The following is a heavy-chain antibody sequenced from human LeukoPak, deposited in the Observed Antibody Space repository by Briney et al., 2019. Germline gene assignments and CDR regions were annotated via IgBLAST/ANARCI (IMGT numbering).Heavy chain of an antibody. CDR1: SCSIRSYY. CDR3: ARDKGGSSSLDY. V-gene: IGHV4-4*07. CDR2: INSTGST. J-gene: IGHJ4*02. Sequence: SETVSLTCSVSSCSIRSYYWNWIRQPAGQGLEWIGSINSTGSTYYNHSLKSRVNMSIDTSKKQFSLKVNSVTAADTAVYYCARDKGGSSSLDYWGQGTLVTVSS. D-gene: IGHD6-13*01.